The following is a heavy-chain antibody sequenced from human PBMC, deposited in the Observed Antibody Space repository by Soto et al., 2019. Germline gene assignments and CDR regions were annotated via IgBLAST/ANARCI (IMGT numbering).Heavy chain of an antibody. J-gene: IGHJ6*02. V-gene: IGHV3-15*01. D-gene: IGHD2-2*01. CDR2: IKSKTDGGTT. Sequence: EVQLVESGGGLVKPGGSLRLSCAASGFTFSNAWMSWVRQAPGKGLEWVGRIKSKTDGGTTDYAAPVKGRFTISRDDSKNTLYLQMNSLKTEDTAVYYCTTSGIEDCSSTSCYSYYYYGMDVWGQGTTVTVSS. CDR1: GFTFSNAW. CDR3: TTSGIEDCSSTSCYSYYYYGMDV.